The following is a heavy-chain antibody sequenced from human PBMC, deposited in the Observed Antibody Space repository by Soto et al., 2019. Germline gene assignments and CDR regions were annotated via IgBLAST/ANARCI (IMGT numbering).Heavy chain of an antibody. D-gene: IGHD2-2*01. CDR1: GFTFSSYD. CDR3: AKRAYCSSTTCYHCFDY. CDR2: FSSTGGST. J-gene: IGHJ4*02. V-gene: IGHV3-23*04. Sequence: VQLVESGGGVVQPGRSLRLSCAASGFTFSSYDMSWVRQAPGKGLEWVSLFSSTGGSTFYADSVKGRFTISRDNSKNTLYLQMNSLRAEDTAVYYCAKRAYCSSTTCYHCFDYWGQGTLVTVSS.